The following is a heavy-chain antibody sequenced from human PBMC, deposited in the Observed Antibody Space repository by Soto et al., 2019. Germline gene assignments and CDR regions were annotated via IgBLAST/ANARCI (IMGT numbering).Heavy chain of an antibody. CDR3: ARDRGILVSIANYYYYYGMDV. CDR1: GGTFSSYA. J-gene: IGHJ6*02. D-gene: IGHD2-8*02. V-gene: IGHV1-69*13. Sequence: ASVKVSCKASGGTFSSYAISWVRQAPGQGLEWMGGIIPIFGTANYAQKFQGRVTITADESTSTAYMELSSLRSEDTAVYYCARDRGILVSIANYYYYYGMDVWGQGTTVTVSS. CDR2: IIPIFGTA.